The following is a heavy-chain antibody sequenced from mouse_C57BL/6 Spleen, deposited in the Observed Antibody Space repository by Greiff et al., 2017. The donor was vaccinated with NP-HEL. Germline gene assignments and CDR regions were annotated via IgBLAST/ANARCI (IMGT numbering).Heavy chain of an antibody. CDR2: IDPSDSET. Sequence: QVQLQQPGAELVRPGSSVKLSCKASGYTFTSYWMHWVKQRPIQGLEWIGNIDPSDSETHYNQKFKDKATLTADKSSSTAYMQLSSLTSEDSAVYYCARAWDLYWYFDVWGTGTTVTVSS. D-gene: IGHD4-1*01. CDR1: GYTFTSYW. J-gene: IGHJ1*03. CDR3: ARAWDLYWYFDV. V-gene: IGHV1-52*01.